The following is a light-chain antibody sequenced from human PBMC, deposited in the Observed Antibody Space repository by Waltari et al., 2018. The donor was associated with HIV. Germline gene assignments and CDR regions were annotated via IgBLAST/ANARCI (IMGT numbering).Light chain of an antibody. CDR3: SSYTSSSTVI. Sequence: QSALTQPASVSGSPGQSITISCTGTSSDIGGYNYVSWYQQHPGKAPKLIIYEVSTRPSWVSNRFSGSKSGNTASLTISGLQAEDEDDYYCSSYTSSSTVIFGGGTKLAVL. CDR2: EVS. CDR1: SSDIGGYNY. V-gene: IGLV2-14*01. J-gene: IGLJ2*01.